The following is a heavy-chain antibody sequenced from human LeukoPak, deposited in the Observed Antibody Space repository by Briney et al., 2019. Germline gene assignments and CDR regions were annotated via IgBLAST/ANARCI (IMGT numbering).Heavy chain of an antibody. CDR3: ARAFYDDILTGYPDY. Sequence: ASVTVSCKASGYTFTSYAMNWVRQAPGQGLEWMGWINTNTGNPTYAQGFTGRFVFSLDTSVSTAYLQISSLKAEDTAVYYCARAFYDDILTGYPDYWGQGTLVTVSS. CDR2: INTNTGNP. J-gene: IGHJ4*02. D-gene: IGHD3-9*01. CDR1: GYTFTSYA. V-gene: IGHV7-4-1*02.